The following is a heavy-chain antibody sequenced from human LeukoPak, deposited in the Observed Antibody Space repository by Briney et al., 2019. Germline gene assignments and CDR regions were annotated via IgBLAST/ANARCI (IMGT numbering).Heavy chain of an antibody. D-gene: IGHD3-10*02. V-gene: IGHV3-30*18. CDR1: GFTFSSYG. CDR3: AKFFTGEYVRAFDV. CDR2: ISYDGSNK. Sequence: GGSLRLSCAASGFTFSSYGMHWVRQAPGKGLEWVAVISYDGSNKYYADSVKGRFTISRDNSKNTLYLQMNSLRAEDTAVYYCAKFFTGEYVRAFDVWGQGTMVTVSS. J-gene: IGHJ3*01.